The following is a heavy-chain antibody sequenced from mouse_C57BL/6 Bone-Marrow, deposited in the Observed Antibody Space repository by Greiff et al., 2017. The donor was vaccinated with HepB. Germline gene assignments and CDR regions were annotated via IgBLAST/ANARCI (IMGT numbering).Heavy chain of an antibody. CDR1: GYTFTSYW. CDR2: IYPGSGST. Sequence: VQLQQPGAELVKPGASVKMSCKASGYTFTSYWITWVKQRPGQGLEWIGDIYPGSGSTNYNEKFKSKATLTVDTSSSTAYMQLSSPTSEDSAVYYCARMNFGYSNYEGYYFDYWGQGTTLTVSS. J-gene: IGHJ2*01. V-gene: IGHV1-55*01. D-gene: IGHD2-5*01. CDR3: ARMNFGYSNYEGYYFDY.